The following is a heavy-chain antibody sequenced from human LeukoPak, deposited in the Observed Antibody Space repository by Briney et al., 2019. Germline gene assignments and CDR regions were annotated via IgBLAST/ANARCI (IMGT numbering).Heavy chain of an antibody. V-gene: IGHV4-34*01. Sequence: SETLSLTRAVYGGSFSGYYWSWIRQPPGKGLEWIGEINHSGSTNYNPSLKSRVTISVDTSKNQFSLKLSSVTAADTAVYYCARGHYGDYGNWGQGTLVTVSS. J-gene: IGHJ4*02. D-gene: IGHD4-17*01. CDR2: INHSGST. CDR1: GGSFSGYY. CDR3: ARGHYGDYGN.